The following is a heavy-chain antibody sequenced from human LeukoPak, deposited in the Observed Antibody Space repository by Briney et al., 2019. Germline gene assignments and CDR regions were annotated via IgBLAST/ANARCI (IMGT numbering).Heavy chain of an antibody. J-gene: IGHJ4*02. CDR3: ARVSGYTGTWYVDY. Sequence: GGSLRLSCVASGFTFKSYGMSWVRQAPGKGLEWVAIIWYDGSNKYYADFVKGRFTTSRDNSKNTLYLQMNSLRADDTAVYYRARVSGYTGTWYVDYWGQGTLVTVSS. CDR1: GFTFKSYG. D-gene: IGHD6-13*01. CDR2: IWYDGSNK. V-gene: IGHV3-33*01.